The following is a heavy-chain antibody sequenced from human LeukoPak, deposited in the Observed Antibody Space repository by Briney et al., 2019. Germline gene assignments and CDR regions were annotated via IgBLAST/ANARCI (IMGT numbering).Heavy chain of an antibody. D-gene: IGHD4-11*01. CDR2: TNTDGSYS. CDR3: ASRATVTTDRFWFDP. V-gene: IGHV3-74*01. J-gene: IGHJ5*02. CDR1: GFTFSYFW. Sequence: GESLRLSCAASGFTFSYFWMHWYRQTPGKGLVWVSCTNTDGSYSSYADSVKGRFTISRDNSKNTLYLQMNSLRAEDTAVYYCASRATVTTDRFWFDPWGQGTLVTVSS.